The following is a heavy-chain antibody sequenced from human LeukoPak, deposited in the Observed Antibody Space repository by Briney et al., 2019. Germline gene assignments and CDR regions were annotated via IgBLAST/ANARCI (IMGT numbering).Heavy chain of an antibody. J-gene: IGHJ4*02. CDR2: ISGSGDVT. CDR3: ARDGANRGIYFDY. CDR1: GFTFSSYT. D-gene: IGHD7-27*01. V-gene: IGHV3-23*01. Sequence: GGSLRLSCAASGFTFSSYTMNWVRQAPGKGLEWVSAISGSGDVTYYADSVKGRFTISRDNSKNTLYLQVNSLRAEDTAVYYCARDGANRGIYFDYWGQGTLVTVSS.